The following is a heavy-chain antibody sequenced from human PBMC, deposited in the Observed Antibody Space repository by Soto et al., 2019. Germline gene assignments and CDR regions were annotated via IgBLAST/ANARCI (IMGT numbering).Heavy chain of an antibody. Sequence: SETLSLTCTVSGGSISSSSYYWGWIRQPPGKGLEWIGSIYYTGSTYYNPSLKSRVTISVDTSKNQFSLKLSSVTAADTAVYYCARHGSGGYPTGYWGQGTLVTVSS. CDR2: IYYTGST. CDR1: GGSISSSSYY. J-gene: IGHJ4*02. D-gene: IGHD3-10*01. V-gene: IGHV4-39*01. CDR3: ARHGSGGYPTGY.